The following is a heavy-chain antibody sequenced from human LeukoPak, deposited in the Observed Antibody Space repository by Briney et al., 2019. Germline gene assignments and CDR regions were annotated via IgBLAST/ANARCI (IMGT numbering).Heavy chain of an antibody. CDR2: MNPNSGNT. D-gene: IGHD3-10*01. CDR1: GYTFTSYD. J-gene: IGHJ1*01. CDR3: ATPNYVENYYGSGSYPGAYSQH. V-gene: IGHV1-8*01. Sequence: ASVKVSCKASGYTFTSYDINWVRQATGQGLEWMGWMNPNSGNTGYAQKFQGRVTMTRDTSISTAYMELSSLRSEDTAVYYCATPNYVENYYGSGSYPGAYSQHWGQGTLVTVSS.